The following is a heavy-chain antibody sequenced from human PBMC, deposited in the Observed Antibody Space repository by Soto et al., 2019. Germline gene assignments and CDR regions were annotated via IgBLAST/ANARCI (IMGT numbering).Heavy chain of an antibody. D-gene: IGHD6-6*01. Sequence: GASVKVSCKASGYTFTGYYMHWVRQAPGQGLEWMGWINPNSGGTNYAQKFQGWVTMTRDTSISTAYMELSRLRSDDTAVYYCARGPYSSSHYYYYGMDVWGQGTTVTVSS. CDR1: GYTFTGYY. CDR3: ARGPYSSSHYYYYGMDV. J-gene: IGHJ6*02. CDR2: INPNSGGT. V-gene: IGHV1-2*04.